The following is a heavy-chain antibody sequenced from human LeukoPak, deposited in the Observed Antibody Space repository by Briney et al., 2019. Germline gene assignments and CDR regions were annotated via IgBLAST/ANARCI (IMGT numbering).Heavy chain of an antibody. J-gene: IGHJ4*02. CDR3: ARDSSGLYYDSSGSHVDY. Sequence: GASVKVSCKASGYTFTGYYMHWVRQAPGQGLEWMGWINPNSGGTNYAQKFQGRVTMTRDTSISTAYMELSRLRSDDTAVYYCARDSSGLYYDSSGSHVDYWGQGTLVTVSS. D-gene: IGHD3-22*01. CDR2: INPNSGGT. CDR1: GYTFTGYY. V-gene: IGHV1-2*02.